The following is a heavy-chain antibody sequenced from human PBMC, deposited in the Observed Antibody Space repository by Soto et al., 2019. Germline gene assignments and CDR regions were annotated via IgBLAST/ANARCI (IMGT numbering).Heavy chain of an antibody. D-gene: IGHD1-26*01. CDR1: GYTAPIDSHY. V-gene: IGHV4-39*01. CDR3: ARHVGNSPPGS. Sequence: PSDTLSLTFNISGYTAPIDSHYWGWIRQPPGKGLESIANIYYDGNTYYNPSLKGRVTISVDTSKNQFSLKLTSVTAADTAVYHCARHVGNSPPGSWGQG. CDR2: IYYDGNT. J-gene: IGHJ1*01.